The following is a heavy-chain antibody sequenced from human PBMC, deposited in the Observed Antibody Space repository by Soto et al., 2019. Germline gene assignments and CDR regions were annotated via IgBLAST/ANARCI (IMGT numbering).Heavy chain of an antibody. D-gene: IGHD5-18*01. CDR2: ISGSGGST. Sequence: GGSLRLSCAASGFTFSSYAMSWVRQAPGKGLEWVSAISGSGGSTYYADSVKGRFTISRDNSKNTLYLQMNSLRAEDTAVYYCAKEWWRVGYSYGKYSDYWGQGTLVTVSS. CDR1: GFTFSSYA. V-gene: IGHV3-23*01. CDR3: AKEWWRVGYSYGKYSDY. J-gene: IGHJ4*02.